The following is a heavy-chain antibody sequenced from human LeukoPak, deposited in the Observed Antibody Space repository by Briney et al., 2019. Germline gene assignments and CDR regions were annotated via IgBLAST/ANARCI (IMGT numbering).Heavy chain of an antibody. V-gene: IGHV3-74*01. CDR3: ARDAVDTANAV. J-gene: IGHJ6*02. CDR1: GFTFSTYW. Sequence: TGGSLRLSCAASGFTFSTYWMHWVRQAPGKGLVWVSRINTDGRITSYADSVKGRFTISRDNAKNTLYLQMNSLRAEDTAVYYCARDAVDTANAVWGQGTTVTVSS. D-gene: IGHD5-18*01. CDR2: INTDGRIT.